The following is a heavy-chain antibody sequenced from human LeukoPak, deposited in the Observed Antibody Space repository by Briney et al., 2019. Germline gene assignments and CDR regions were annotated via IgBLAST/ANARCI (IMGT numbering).Heavy chain of an antibody. J-gene: IGHJ3*02. CDR3: ARGGDGYNSAHDAFDI. D-gene: IGHD5-24*01. V-gene: IGHV1-46*01. CDR2: INPSGGST. Sequence: ASVKVSCKASGYTFTSYYMHWVRQAPGQGLEWMGIINPSGGSTSYAQKFQGRVTMTRDTSTSTVYMELSSLRSEDTAVYYCARGGDGYNSAHDAFDIWGQGTTVTVSS. CDR1: GYTFTSYY.